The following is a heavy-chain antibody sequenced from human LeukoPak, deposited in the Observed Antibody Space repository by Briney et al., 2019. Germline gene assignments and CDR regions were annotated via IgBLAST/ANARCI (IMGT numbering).Heavy chain of an antibody. V-gene: IGHV4-4*02. Sequence: SETLSLTCAVSGGSISSSNWWSWVRQPPGKGLEWIGEIYHSGSTNYNPSLKSRVTISVDKSKNQFSLKLSSVTAADTAVYYCASLEYYYDSSGYLPDAFDIWGQGTMVTVSS. CDR2: IYHSGST. D-gene: IGHD3-22*01. CDR3: ASLEYYYDSSGYLPDAFDI. CDR1: GGSISSSNW. J-gene: IGHJ3*02.